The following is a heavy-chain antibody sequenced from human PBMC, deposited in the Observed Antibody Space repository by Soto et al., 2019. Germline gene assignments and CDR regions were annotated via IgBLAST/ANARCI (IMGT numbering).Heavy chain of an antibody. CDR2: ISGSGGST. CDR3: AKASSGWYQTEIYYFDY. D-gene: IGHD6-19*01. V-gene: IGHV3-23*01. J-gene: IGHJ4*02. Sequence: GGSLRLSCASSGFTFSSYAMIWVRQAPGKGLEWVSAISGSGGSTYYADSVKGRFTISRDNSKNTLYLQMNSLRAEDTAVYYCAKASSGWYQTEIYYFDYWGQGTLVTVSS. CDR1: GFTFSSYA.